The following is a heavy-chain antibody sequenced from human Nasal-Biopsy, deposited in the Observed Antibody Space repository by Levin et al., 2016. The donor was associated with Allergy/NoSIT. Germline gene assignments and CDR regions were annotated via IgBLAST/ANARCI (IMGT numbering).Heavy chain of an antibody. D-gene: IGHD6-6*01. J-gene: IGHJ6*03. V-gene: IGHV3-7*03. CDR1: GFTFSTYC. Sequence: GESLKISCTATGFTFSTYCMTWVRQSPGKGLEWVATIKHDGSEKYYVDSVKGRFTLSRDNAKNSLYLQMNSLRAADTAVYYCAKERKYISSSAFFGHRYKDYYMDVWGKGTTVTVSS. CDR3: AKERKYISSSAFFGHRYKDYYMDV. CDR2: IKHDGSEK.